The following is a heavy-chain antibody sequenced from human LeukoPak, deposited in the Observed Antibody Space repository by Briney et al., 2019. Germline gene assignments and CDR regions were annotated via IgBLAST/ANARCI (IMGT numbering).Heavy chain of an antibody. D-gene: IGHD3-9*01. J-gene: IGHJ4*02. CDR2: IKSKTDGGTT. V-gene: IGHV3-15*01. CDR1: GFTISSYW. CDR3: TTRPDPYDILTGYWNDY. Sequence: GGSLRLSCAASGFTISSYWMSWVRQAPGKGLEWVGRIKSKTDGGTTDYAAPVKGRFTISRDDSKNTLYLQMNSLKTEDTAVYYCTTRPDPYDILTGYWNDYWGQGTLVTVSS.